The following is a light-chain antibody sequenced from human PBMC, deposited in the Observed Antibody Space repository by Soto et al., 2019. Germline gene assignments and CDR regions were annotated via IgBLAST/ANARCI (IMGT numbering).Light chain of an antibody. CDR2: DVT. CDR1: SSDVGGYNS. J-gene: IGLJ3*02. V-gene: IGLV2-11*01. CDR3: CSYAGSYTNWV. Sequence: QSVLTQPRSVSGSPGQSVTISCTGTSSDVGGYNSVSWYQQSPGKAPKLMIFDVTKRPSGVPDRFSGSKSGNTASLTISGLLAEDEADYYCCSYAGSYTNWVFGGGTQLTVL.